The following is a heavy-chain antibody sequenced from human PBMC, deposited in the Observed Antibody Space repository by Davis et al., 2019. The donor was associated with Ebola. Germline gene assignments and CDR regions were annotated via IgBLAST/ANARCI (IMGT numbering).Heavy chain of an antibody. Sequence: GESLKISCVASGFNFSRYAMSWVRQAPGKGLEWVSSISDSRGTTKYADSVKGRFTISRANSNSTVFLQMNSLRAEDTAVYYCAKLSLGSLSYDNNGYFGYYFDNWGQGTLVTVSS. D-gene: IGHD3-22*01. CDR3: AKLSLGSLSYDNNGYFGYYFDN. J-gene: IGHJ4*02. CDR2: ISDSRGTT. V-gene: IGHV3-23*01. CDR1: GFNFSRYA.